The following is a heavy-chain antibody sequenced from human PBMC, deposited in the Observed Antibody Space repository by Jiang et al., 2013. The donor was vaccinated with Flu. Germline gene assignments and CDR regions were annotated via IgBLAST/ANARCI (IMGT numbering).Heavy chain of an antibody. J-gene: IGHJ3*02. CDR3: AREDSTTEAAFDI. Sequence: QLVESGGGVVQPGTSLTLSCAASGFGFSHYGMHWVRQAPGKGLEWVAVISFDGSKEYYAESLEGRITISRDNSKNTLFLQMNSLRAEDTAVYYCAREDSTTEAAFDIWGQGTMVTVSS. V-gene: IGHV3-30*03. D-gene: IGHD1/OR15-1a*01. CDR2: ISFDGSKE. CDR1: GFGFSHYG.